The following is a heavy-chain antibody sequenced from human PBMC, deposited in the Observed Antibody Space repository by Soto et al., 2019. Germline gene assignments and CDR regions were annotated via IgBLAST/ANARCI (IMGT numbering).Heavy chain of an antibody. CDR1: GGSVSSGSYY. Sequence: QVQLQESGPGLGKPSETLSLTCSVSGGSVSSGSYYWSWIRLPPGKGLEWIGYISYSGRTNYNPSLKSRVTISVDTSKNPFSLKLRSVTTADTAVYYCARSAGVVVDFCGQGTLVTVSS. CDR2: ISYSGRT. V-gene: IGHV4-61*01. CDR3: ARSAGVVVDF. D-gene: IGHD3-10*01. J-gene: IGHJ4*02.